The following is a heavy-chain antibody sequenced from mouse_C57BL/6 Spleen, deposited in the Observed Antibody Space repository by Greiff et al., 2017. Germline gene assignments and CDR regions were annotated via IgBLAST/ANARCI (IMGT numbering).Heavy chain of an antibody. Sequence: QVQLQQSGAELARPGASVKLSCKASGYTFTSYGISWVKQRTGQGLEWIGEIYPRSGNTYSNEKFKGKATLTADKSSSTAYMELRSLTSEDSAVYFCARGYDYDEGNYFDYWGQGTTLTFSS. CDR2: IYPRSGNT. CDR3: ARGYDYDEGNYFDY. J-gene: IGHJ2*01. CDR1: GYTFTSYG. V-gene: IGHV1-81*01. D-gene: IGHD2-4*01.